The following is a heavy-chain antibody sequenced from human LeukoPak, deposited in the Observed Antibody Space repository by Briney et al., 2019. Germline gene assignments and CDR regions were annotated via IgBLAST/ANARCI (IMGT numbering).Heavy chain of an antibody. CDR3: ARGGYYGSGNDFRFDP. CDR2: IHYTGST. Sequence: SETLSLTCTVSGGSISSYYWSWIRQSPGKGPECIGYIHYTGSTNYNPSLKSRVTISVETSKNQFSLKLKSVTAADTAVYYCARGGYYGSGNDFRFDPWGQGTLVTVSS. D-gene: IGHD3-10*01. V-gene: IGHV4-59*01. CDR1: GGSISSYY. J-gene: IGHJ5*02.